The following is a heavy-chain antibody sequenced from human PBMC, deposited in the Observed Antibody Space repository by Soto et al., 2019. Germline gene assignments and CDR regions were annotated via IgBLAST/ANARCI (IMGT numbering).Heavy chain of an antibody. CDR1: GYTFTSYA. V-gene: IGHV1-3*01. Sequence: ASVKVSCKASGYTFTSYAMHWVRQAPGQRLEWMGWINAGNGNTKYSQKFQGRVTITRDTSASTAYMELSSLRSEDTAVYYCARPAGSGWDTKFDYWGQGTLVTVSS. D-gene: IGHD6-19*01. CDR3: ARPAGSGWDTKFDY. J-gene: IGHJ4*02. CDR2: INAGNGNT.